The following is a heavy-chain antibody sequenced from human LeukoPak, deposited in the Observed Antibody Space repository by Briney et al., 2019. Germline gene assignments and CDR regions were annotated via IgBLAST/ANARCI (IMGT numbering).Heavy chain of an antibody. J-gene: IGHJ3*02. CDR2: ISSSGSTI. D-gene: IGHD4-17*01. Sequence: GGSLRLSCAASGFTFSIYEMNWVRQAPGKGLEWVSYISSSGSTIYYADSVKGRFTISRDNAKNSLYLQMNSLRAEDTAVYYCARGRAVTTPEGDIWGQGTMVTVSS. CDR1: GFTFSIYE. CDR3: ARGRAVTTPEGDI. V-gene: IGHV3-48*03.